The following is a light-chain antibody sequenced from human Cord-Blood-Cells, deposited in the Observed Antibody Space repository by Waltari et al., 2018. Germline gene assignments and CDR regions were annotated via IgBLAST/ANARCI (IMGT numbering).Light chain of an antibody. J-gene: IGLJ3*02. V-gene: IGLV1-44*01. CDR3: AAWDDSLNGWV. CDR2: SNN. CDR1: SPTTGSTT. Sequence: QSVLTQPPSASGTPGQRVTISCSGSSPTTGSTTVNWYQQLPGTAPKLLIYSNNQRPSGVPDRFSGSKSGTSASLAISGLQSEDEADYYCAAWDDSLNGWVFGGGTKLTVL.